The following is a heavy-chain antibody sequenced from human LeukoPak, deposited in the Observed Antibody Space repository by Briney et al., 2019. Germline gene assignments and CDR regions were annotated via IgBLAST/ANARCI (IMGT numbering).Heavy chain of an antibody. D-gene: IGHD3-16*01. V-gene: IGHV3-23*01. J-gene: IGHJ4*02. CDR3: AKASWVSTADAVL. CDR2: LRGNGDA. Sequence: GGSLTLSRVASGFTFSSYAMSWVRETPARGLEWVSSLRGNGDAFYADSVKGRFTLSRDESRNTVYLQLNKLRVEDTAIYYCAKASWVSTADAVLWGQGTVVTVSS. CDR1: GFTFSSYA.